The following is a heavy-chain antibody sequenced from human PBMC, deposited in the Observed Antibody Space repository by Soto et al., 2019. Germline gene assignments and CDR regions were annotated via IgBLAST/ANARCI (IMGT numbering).Heavy chain of an antibody. D-gene: IGHD3-22*01. Sequence: EVQLVESGGGLVQPGGSLRLSCAASGFIFNNYWMTWVRQAQGKGLEWVANIKQDGSEKYYVDSVKGRFTISRDNAKNSLYLQMNSRRADDTAVYYCARDAYYDESSGYFDYWGQGTLVTVSS. J-gene: IGHJ4*02. CDR3: ARDAYYDESSGYFDY. CDR1: GFIFNNYW. CDR2: IKQDGSEK. V-gene: IGHV3-7*01.